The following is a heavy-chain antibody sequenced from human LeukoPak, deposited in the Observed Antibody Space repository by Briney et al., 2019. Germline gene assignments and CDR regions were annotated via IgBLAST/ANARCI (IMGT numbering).Heavy chain of an antibody. V-gene: IGHV1-8*01. J-gene: IGHJ4*02. CDR2: MNPNSGNT. D-gene: IGHD3-3*01. Sequence: ASVKVSCKASGYTFTSYDINWVRQATGQGLEWMGWMNPNSGNTGYAQKFQGRVTMTRNTSISTAYVELSSLRSEDTAVYYCARSTLSAIFGVVIDRRFDYWGQGTLVTVSS. CDR3: ARSTLSAIFGVVIDRRFDY. CDR1: GYTFTSYD.